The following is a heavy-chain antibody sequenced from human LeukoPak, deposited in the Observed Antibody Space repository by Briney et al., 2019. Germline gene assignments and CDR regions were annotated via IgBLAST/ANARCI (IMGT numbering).Heavy chain of an antibody. V-gene: IGHV3-23*01. CDR3: AKRSLFWSGFLDY. D-gene: IGHD3-3*01. CDR2: ISGSGGST. J-gene: IGHJ4*02. CDR1: GFTFSSYA. Sequence: PGGSLRLSCAASGFTFSSYAMSWVRQAPGKGLGWVSAISGSGGSTYYADSVKGRFTISRDNSKNTLYLQMNSLRAEDTAVYYCAKRSLFWSGFLDYWGQGTLVTVSS.